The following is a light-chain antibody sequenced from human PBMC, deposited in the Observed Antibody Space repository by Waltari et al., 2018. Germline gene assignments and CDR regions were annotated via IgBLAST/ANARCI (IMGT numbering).Light chain of an antibody. V-gene: IGKV4-1*01. J-gene: IGKJ2*01. CDR2: WAS. CDR1: QSVFHTNNKNH. CDR3: QQYYSAPNT. Sequence: DIVMTQSPDSLAVSLGERATINCKSSQSVFHTNNKNHLTGYQQKPGHPPKLLIYWASTRASGVPERFSGSGSGTDFTLAISSLQAEDVAVYYCQQYYSAPNTFGQGTNVEIK.